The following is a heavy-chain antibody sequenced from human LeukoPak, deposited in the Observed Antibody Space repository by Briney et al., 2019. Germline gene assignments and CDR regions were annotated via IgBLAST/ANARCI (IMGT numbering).Heavy chain of an antibody. Sequence: PGESLRRSCAASGFTFSSYIMNWVRQAPGKGLEWVAYISSASNTIYYADSVKGRFTISRDNAKNSMYLQMNSLRAEDTAMYYCARDGWFGDNNWFDPWGQGTLVTVSS. V-gene: IGHV3-48*01. CDR2: ISSASNTI. D-gene: IGHD3-10*01. J-gene: IGHJ5*02. CDR3: ARDGWFGDNNWFDP. CDR1: GFTFSSYI.